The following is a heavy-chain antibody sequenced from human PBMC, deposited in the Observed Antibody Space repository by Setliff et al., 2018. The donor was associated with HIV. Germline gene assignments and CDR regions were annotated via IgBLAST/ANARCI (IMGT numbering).Heavy chain of an antibody. CDR3: ARAHSGSYYYYYYMDV. V-gene: IGHV1-18*01. Sequence: ASVKVSCKASGYTFTNYGINWVRQAPGQGLEWMGWISPYTDNTNYAQNFQGRVSIIADASTSTADMELSSLRSDDTAVYYCARAHSGSYYYYYYMDVWGKGTTVTVSS. J-gene: IGHJ6*03. D-gene: IGHD1-26*01. CDR1: GYTFTNYG. CDR2: ISPYTDNT.